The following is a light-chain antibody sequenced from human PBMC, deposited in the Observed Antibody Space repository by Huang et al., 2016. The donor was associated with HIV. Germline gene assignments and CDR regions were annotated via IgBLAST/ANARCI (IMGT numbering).Light chain of an antibody. CDR3: QQRAKD. V-gene: IGKV3-11*01. CDR2: DAS. CDR1: EGVGNS. J-gene: IGKJ4*01. Sequence: EVVLTQSPATLSLSPGERATLSCRASEGVGNSLAWYQQRPGQAPRLLFDDASNRATGIPARFSGSGSGTDFTLTISSLEPEDFAVYCCQQRAKDFGGGTKVEMK.